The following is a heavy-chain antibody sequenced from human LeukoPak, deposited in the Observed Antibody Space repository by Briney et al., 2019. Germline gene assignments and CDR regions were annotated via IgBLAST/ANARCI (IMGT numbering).Heavy chain of an antibody. CDR2: IVVGSGIT. D-gene: IGHD1-26*01. CDR3: AADSHLGAKDQTPIYYGCLDF. J-gene: IGHJ6*02. CDR1: GFSFAMSA. V-gene: IGHV1-58*01. Sequence: SVKVSCKDSGFSFAMSAVQWLRQARGQRLEWIGWIVVGSGITNFAQEFQERVTITRDMSTSTAYMELNSLRPEDTAVYYCAADSHLGAKDQTPIYYGCLDFWGQGTTVTASS.